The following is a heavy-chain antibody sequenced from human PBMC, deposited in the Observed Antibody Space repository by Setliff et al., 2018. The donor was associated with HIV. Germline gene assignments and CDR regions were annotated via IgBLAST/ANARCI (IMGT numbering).Heavy chain of an antibody. V-gene: IGHV1-69*10. CDR2: IIPILGIK. D-gene: IGHD3-22*01. Sequence: SVKVSCKASGGTFSSYAISWVRQAPGQGLEWMGGIIPILGIKKYAQKFQGRVTITADKSTSTAYMELSSLRSEDTAVYYCARGATYYYVSRGYYSLLADAFDIWGQGTMVTVSS. J-gene: IGHJ3*02. CDR3: ARGATYYYVSRGYYSLLADAFDI. CDR1: GGTFSSYA.